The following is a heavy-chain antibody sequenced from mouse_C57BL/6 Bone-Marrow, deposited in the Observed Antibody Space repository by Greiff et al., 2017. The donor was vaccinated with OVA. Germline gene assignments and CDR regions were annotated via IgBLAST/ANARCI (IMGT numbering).Heavy chain of an antibody. CDR1: GYAFSSSW. CDR3: AREGHDYCSSRYYFDY. D-gene: IGHD1-1*01. CDR2: IYPGDGDT. V-gene: IGHV1-82*01. J-gene: IGHJ2*01. Sequence: VQLQQSGPELVKPGASVKISCKASGYAFSSSWMNWVKQRPGKGLEWIGRIYPGDGDTNYNGKFKGKATLTADKSSSTAYMQLSSLTSEDSAVYLCAREGHDYCSSRYYFDYWGQGTTLTVSS.